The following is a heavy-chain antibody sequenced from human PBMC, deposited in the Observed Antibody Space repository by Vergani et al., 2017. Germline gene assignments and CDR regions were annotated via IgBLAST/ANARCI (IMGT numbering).Heavy chain of an antibody. Sequence: QVQLVQSGAEVKKPGASVKVSCKASGYTFTGYYMHWVRQAPGQGLEWMGWINPNSGGTNYAQKFQGRVTMTRGTSISTAYMELSRLRSDDTAVYYCARDSRIVVVPAAIGYWGQGTLVTVSS. CDR1: GYTFTGYY. CDR2: INPNSGGT. D-gene: IGHD2-2*02. V-gene: IGHV1-2*02. CDR3: ARDSRIVVVPAAIGY. J-gene: IGHJ4*02.